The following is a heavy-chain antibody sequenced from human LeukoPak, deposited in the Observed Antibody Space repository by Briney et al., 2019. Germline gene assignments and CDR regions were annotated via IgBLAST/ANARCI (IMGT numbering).Heavy chain of an antibody. D-gene: IGHD3-9*01. CDR2: INSVGSPI. V-gene: IGHV3-48*03. J-gene: IGHJ4*02. CDR3: ARYGRYSDY. CDR1: GFSFSTYE. Sequence: GGSLRLSCAAPGFSFSTYEMNWVRQAPGKGLEWISYINSVGSPIYYADSVKGRFTVSRDNAKNSLHLHMNRLRPDDTAVYYCARYGRYSDYWGRGTPVTVSS.